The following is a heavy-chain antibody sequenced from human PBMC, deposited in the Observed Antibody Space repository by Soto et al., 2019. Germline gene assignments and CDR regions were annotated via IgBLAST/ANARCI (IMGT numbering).Heavy chain of an antibody. V-gene: IGHV3-11*05. CDR1: GFTFTDYY. CDR3: ARGRYADAH. J-gene: IGHJ4*02. CDR2: ISSSTTHT. D-gene: IGHD2-2*01. Sequence: GGSLRLSCAASGFTFTDYYMSWIRQAPGRGLEWVSYISSSTTHTMYADSVKGRFTISRDNAKNSLYLQMNSLRAEDTALYYCARGRYADAHWGQGTLVTAPQ.